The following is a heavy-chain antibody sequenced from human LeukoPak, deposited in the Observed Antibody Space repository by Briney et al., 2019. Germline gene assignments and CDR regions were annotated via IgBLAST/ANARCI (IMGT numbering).Heavy chain of an antibody. V-gene: IGHV1-18*01. D-gene: IGHD3-10*01. CDR1: GYTFTSYG. Sequence: GESLKISCKASGYTFTSYGISWVRQAPGQGLEWMGWISAYNGNTNYAQKLQGRVTMTTDTSTSTAYMELRSLRSDDTAVYYCAREMVRGVIITKQPMNYYFDYWGQGTLVTVSS. CDR2: ISAYNGNT. J-gene: IGHJ4*02. CDR3: AREMVRGVIITKQPMNYYFDY.